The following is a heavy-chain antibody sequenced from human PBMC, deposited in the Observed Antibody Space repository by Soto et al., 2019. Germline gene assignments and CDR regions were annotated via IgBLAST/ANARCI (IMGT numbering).Heavy chain of an antibody. V-gene: IGHV5-10-1*01. J-gene: IGHJ5*02. D-gene: IGHD5-12*01. CDR2: IDPSDSYT. CDR3: ARFGAYDYWFDP. Sequence: GESLKISCKASGYSFTNYWICWVRQMPGKGLEWMGRIDPSDSYTNYSPSFQGHVTISVDKSISTAYLQWSSLKASDTAMYYCARFGAYDYWFDPWGQGTLVTVSS. CDR1: GYSFTNYW.